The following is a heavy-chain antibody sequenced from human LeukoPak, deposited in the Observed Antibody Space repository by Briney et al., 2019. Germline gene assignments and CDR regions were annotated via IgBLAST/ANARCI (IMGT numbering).Heavy chain of an antibody. Sequence: QPGRSLGLSCAASGFTFDDYAMHWVRQAPGKGLEWVSGISWNSGSIGYADSVKGRFTISRDNAKNSLYLQMNSLRAEDTALYYCAKDTNIAVAGFFDYWGQGTLVTVSS. D-gene: IGHD6-19*01. CDR1: GFTFDDYA. J-gene: IGHJ4*02. V-gene: IGHV3-9*01. CDR2: ISWNSGSI. CDR3: AKDTNIAVAGFFDY.